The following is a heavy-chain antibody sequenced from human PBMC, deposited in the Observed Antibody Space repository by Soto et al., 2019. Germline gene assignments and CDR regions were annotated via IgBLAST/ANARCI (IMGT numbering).Heavy chain of an antibody. CDR3: TSCRISVAGALYGMDV. Sequence: PGGSLRLSCTASGFTFGDYAMSWFRQAPGKGLEWVGFIRSKAYGGTTEYAASVKGRFTISRYDSRSIAYLQMNSLKIEDTAVYYCTSCRISVAGALYGMDVWGQGTTVTVSS. V-gene: IGHV3-49*03. CDR2: IRSKAYGGTT. CDR1: GFTFGDYA. D-gene: IGHD6-19*01. J-gene: IGHJ6*02.